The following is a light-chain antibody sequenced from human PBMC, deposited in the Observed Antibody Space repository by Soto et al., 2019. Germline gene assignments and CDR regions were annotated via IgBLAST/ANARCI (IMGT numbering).Light chain of an antibody. CDR3: QQYNIWPYT. J-gene: IGKJ2*01. V-gene: IGKV1-5*01. CDR2: DAS. Sequence: DIQMTQFPSTLSASVGDRVTITCRASQSISKWLVWYQQKPGRAPKVLIFDASILASGVPSRFSGSGSGTDFTLTISSLQSEDFAIYYCQQYNIWPYTFGQGTKV. CDR1: QSISKW.